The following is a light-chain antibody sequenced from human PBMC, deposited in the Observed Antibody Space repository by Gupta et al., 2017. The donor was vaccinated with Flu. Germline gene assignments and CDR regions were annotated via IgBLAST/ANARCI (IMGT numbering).Light chain of an antibody. CDR3: APYMGSGIRV. CDR2: STN. Sequence: QTVVTQEPSFSVSPGGTVTLTCGLSSGSVSTSYYPSWYQQTPGQAPRTLIYSTNTRSSGVPDRFSGSMLGNTAALTITGAQADDESDYYCAPYMGSGIRVFGGGTKLTVL. CDR1: SGSVSTSYY. V-gene: IGLV8-61*01. J-gene: IGLJ3*02.